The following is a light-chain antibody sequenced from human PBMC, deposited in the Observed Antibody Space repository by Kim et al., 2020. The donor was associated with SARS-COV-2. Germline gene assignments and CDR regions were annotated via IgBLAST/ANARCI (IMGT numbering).Light chain of an antibody. V-gene: IGLV3-19*01. CDR3: CTRDSWAKDYG. Sequence: SSELTQDPTVSVALGQTVRITCQGDSLRNSYASWYQQKPGQAPILVMSDENNRPSGIPDRFSGSSSASTASLTITGAQAVDEADYYCCTRDSWAKDYGFASRAEFTV. CDR2: DEN. J-gene: IGLJ1*01. CDR1: SLRNSY.